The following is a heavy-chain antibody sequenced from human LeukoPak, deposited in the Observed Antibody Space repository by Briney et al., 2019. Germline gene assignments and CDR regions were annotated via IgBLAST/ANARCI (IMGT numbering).Heavy chain of an antibody. Sequence: SETLSLTCGVSGYSFSSGYYWAWIREPPGKGLEWIGSLYHSGSTYYNPSLKSRVTISVDTSKDQFSLKLNSVTAADTAVYYCASKGDYYDSSGYFLFEYWGQGTLVNGSS. V-gene: IGHV4-38-2*01. J-gene: IGHJ4*01. D-gene: IGHD3-22*01. CDR1: GYSFSSGYY. CDR3: ASKGDYYDSSGYFLFEY. CDR2: LYHSGST.